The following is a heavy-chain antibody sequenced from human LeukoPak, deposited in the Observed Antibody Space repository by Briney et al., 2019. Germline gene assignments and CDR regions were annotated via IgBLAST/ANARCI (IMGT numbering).Heavy chain of an antibody. V-gene: IGHV4-4*02. CDR1: GDSINSLDL. CDR3: AGLVGRYSSGLYYYYFDY. Sequence: PSETLSLTCTVSGDSINSLDLWSWVRQPPGKGLEWIGVMYLSGTTHSNPSVKSRVTISIDKSKNQFILNLSSVTAADTAVYYCAGLVGRYSSGLYYYYFDYWGQGTLVTVSS. J-gene: IGHJ4*02. D-gene: IGHD3-22*01. CDR2: MYLSGTT.